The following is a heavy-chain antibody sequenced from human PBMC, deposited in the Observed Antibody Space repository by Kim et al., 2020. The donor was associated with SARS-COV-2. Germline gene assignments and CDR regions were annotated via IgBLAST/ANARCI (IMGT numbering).Heavy chain of an antibody. CDR1: GGSISSYY. V-gene: IGHV4-59*13. CDR3: ARDRGSGTDGMDV. Sequence: SETLSHTCTVSGGSISSYYWSWIRQPPGKGLEWIGYIYYSGSTNYNPSLKSRVTISVDTSKNQFSLKLSSVTAADTAVYYCARDRGSGTDGMDVWGQGTTVTVSS. D-gene: IGHD1-26*01. CDR2: IYYSGST. J-gene: IGHJ6*02.